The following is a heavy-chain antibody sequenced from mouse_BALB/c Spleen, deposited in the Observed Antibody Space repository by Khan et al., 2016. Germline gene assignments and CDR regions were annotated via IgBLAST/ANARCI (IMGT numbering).Heavy chain of an antibody. D-gene: IGHD2-1*01. V-gene: IGHV5-6*01. Sequence: EVELVESGGDLVKPGGSLKLSCAASGFTFSSYGMSWVRQTPDKRLEWVATISTDGLYTYYPDSVRGRFTISRDNAKNTLYLQMSGLKSEDTATYYCASLSTSLLMDFWGQGTSVTVSS. CDR2: ISTDGLYT. CDR3: ASLSTSLLMDF. CDR1: GFTFSSYG. J-gene: IGHJ4*01.